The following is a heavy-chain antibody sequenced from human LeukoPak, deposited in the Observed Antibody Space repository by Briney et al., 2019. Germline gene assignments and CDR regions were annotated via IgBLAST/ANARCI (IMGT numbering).Heavy chain of an antibody. V-gene: IGHV3-21*01. CDR1: GFTFSSYA. CDR2: ISSSSSYI. J-gene: IGHJ4*02. D-gene: IGHD2/OR15-2a*01. CDR3: ARDFSFFETY. Sequence: PGGSLRLSCAASGFTFSSYAMSWVRQAPGKGLEWVSSISSSSSYIYYADSVKGRFTISRDNAKNSLYLQMNSLRAEDTAVYYCARDFSFFETYWGQGTLVTVSS.